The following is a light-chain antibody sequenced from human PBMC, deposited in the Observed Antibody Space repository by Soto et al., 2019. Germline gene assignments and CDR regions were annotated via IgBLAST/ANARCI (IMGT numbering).Light chain of an antibody. CDR2: SNR. Sequence: HSVLTQPPSVSGAPGQRVTISCTGSSSNIGAGYDVHWYQQLPRTAPKLLIYSNRNRPSGVPDRFSGSKSGTSASLAITGLQAEDEADYYCQSYDSSLSGVVFGGGTKLTVL. J-gene: IGLJ2*01. CDR1: SSNIGAGYD. CDR3: QSYDSSLSGVV. V-gene: IGLV1-40*01.